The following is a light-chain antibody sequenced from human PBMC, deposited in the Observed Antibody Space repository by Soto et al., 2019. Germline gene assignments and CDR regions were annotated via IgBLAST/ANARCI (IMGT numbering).Light chain of an antibody. J-gene: IGLJ2*01. CDR1: SGHSNYI. CDR2: IEGSGSS. V-gene: IGLV4-60*03. CDR3: ETSDRTTPSGV. Sequence: QSVLTQSSSASASPGSSVTLTCTLSSGHSNYIIAWHQQQPGKAPRYLMNIEGSGSSNSGSGVPDRLSGSSSWAARYLTISNLQSEDEADYYCETSDRTTPSGVFGGGTKLTVL.